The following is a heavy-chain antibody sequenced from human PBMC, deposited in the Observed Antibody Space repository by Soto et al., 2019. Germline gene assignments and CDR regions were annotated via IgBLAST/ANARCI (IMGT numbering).Heavy chain of an antibody. CDR1: GFRFSDYY. V-gene: IGHV3-72*01. Sequence: GYLRLSCEASGFRFSDYYIDWVRQAPGVGPEWVGRTRDKSSSYRTEYAASVRGRFTISRDDSKNSVYLQMDNLNSEDTAVYYCRRSWGSSVSHPDHWGPGSVVPVS. CDR3: RRSWGSSVSHPDH. CDR2: TRDKSSSYRT. D-gene: IGHD3-16*01. J-gene: IGHJ4*02.